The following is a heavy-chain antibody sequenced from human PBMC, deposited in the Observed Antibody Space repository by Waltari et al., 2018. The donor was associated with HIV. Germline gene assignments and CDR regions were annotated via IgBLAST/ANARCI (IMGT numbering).Heavy chain of an antibody. CDR1: SSILYY. J-gene: IGHJ4*02. CDR3: ARLPVSGSYSF. V-gene: IGHV4-39*01. D-gene: IGHD3-10*01. Sequence: SSILYYWGWIRQPPGKGLEWIGSISYTGITYSNPTLKSRVSISVDTSKNQFSVNLFSVTAADTAVYYCARLPVSGSYSFWGQGTLVTVSS. CDR2: ISYTGIT.